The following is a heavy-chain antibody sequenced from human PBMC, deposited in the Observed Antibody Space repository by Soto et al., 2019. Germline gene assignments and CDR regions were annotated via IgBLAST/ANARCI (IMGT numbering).Heavy chain of an antibody. CDR1: GGSLSGFY. CDR3: VRVRVAPIARNDF. V-gene: IGHV4-34*01. CDR2: INHSGST. J-gene: IGHJ4*02. Sequence: PSETLSLTCAVYGGSLSGFYWSWIRQPPGKGLEWIGEINHSGSTNYNPSLKSRVTISIDTSKNQLSLKLTSVTAADTAVYFCVRVRVAPIARNDFWGQGTPVTVSS. D-gene: IGHD2-21*01.